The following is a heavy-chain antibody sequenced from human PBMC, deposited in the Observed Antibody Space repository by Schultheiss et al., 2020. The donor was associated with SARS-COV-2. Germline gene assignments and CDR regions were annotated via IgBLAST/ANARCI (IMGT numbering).Heavy chain of an antibody. Sequence: SQTLSLTCTVSGGSVSSGSYYWSWIRQPPGKGLEWIGYIYYSGSTNYNPSLKSRVTISVDTSKNQFSLKLSSVTAADTAVYYCASWELLQPNYGMDVWGQGTTVTVSS. CDR1: GGSVSSGSYY. CDR3: ASWELLQPNYGMDV. D-gene: IGHD1-26*01. J-gene: IGHJ6*02. CDR2: IYYSGST. V-gene: IGHV4-61*01.